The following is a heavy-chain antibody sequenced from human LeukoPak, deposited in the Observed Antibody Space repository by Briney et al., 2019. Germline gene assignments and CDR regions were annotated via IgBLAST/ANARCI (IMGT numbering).Heavy chain of an antibody. CDR2: MNPNSGNT. D-gene: IGHD3-3*01. CDR3: ARDAKTSTIFGVVITYYYYYGMDV. V-gene: IGHV1-8*01. CDR1: GYTFTSYD. Sequence: ASVKVSCKASGYTFTSYDINWVRQATGQGLEWMGWMNPNSGNTGYAQKFQGRVTMTRNTSISTAYMVLSSLRSEDTAVYYCARDAKTSTIFGVVITYYYYYGMDVWGQGTTVTVSS. J-gene: IGHJ6*02.